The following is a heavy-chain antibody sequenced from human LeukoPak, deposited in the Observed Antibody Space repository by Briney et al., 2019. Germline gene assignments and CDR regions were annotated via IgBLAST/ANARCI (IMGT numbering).Heavy chain of an antibody. Sequence: SETLSLTCTVSGGSISSSSYYWGWIRQPPGKGLEWIGSIYYSGSTYYNPSLKSRVTISVDTSKNQFSLKLSSVTAADAAVYYCARTTVTTGCFDYWGQGTLVTVSS. V-gene: IGHV4-39*01. CDR3: ARTTVTTGCFDY. CDR2: IYYSGST. CDR1: GGSISSSSYY. J-gene: IGHJ4*02. D-gene: IGHD4-11*01.